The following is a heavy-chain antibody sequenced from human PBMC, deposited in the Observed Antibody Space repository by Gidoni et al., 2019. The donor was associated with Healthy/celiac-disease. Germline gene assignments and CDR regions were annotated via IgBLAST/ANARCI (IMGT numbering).Heavy chain of an antibody. D-gene: IGHD2-15*01. CDR1: GYTFTSYD. CDR3: ARGGYSSQFYYPTGWFDP. V-gene: IGHV1-8*01. Sequence: QVQLVQSGAEVKKPGASVKVSCKASGYTFTSYDINRVRQATGQGLEWMGWMNPNSGNTGYAQKFQGRVTMTRNTSISTAYMELSSLRSEDTAVYYCARGGYSSQFYYPTGWFDPWGQGTLVTVSS. J-gene: IGHJ5*02. CDR2: MNPNSGNT.